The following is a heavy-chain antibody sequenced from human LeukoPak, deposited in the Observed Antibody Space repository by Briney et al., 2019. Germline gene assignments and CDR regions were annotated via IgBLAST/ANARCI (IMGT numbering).Heavy chain of an antibody. CDR3: ARGDDGDSRRFGG. Sequence: SETLSLTCTVSGGSISSHYWSWIRQPPGKGLEWIGYIYHSGSTYYNPSLKSRVTISVDRSKNQFSLSRSSVTPADTAVYSCARGDDGDSRRFGGWGQGTLVPVSS. V-gene: IGHV4-59*11. CDR1: GGSISSHY. D-gene: IGHD2-21*01. CDR2: IYHSGST. J-gene: IGHJ4*02.